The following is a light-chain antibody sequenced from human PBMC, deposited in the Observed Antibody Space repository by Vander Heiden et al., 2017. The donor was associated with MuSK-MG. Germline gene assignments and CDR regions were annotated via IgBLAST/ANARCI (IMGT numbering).Light chain of an antibody. CDR2: GAS. CDR1: QSVSSSY. Sequence: DIVLTQSPGTLSLSPGERATLSCSASQSVSSSYLAWYQQKPGQAPRLLIYGASSRATGIPDRFSDSGSGTDFTLTISRLEPEDFAVYYCQQYGSAPWTFGQGTKVEIK. V-gene: IGKV3-20*01. J-gene: IGKJ1*01. CDR3: QQYGSAPWT.